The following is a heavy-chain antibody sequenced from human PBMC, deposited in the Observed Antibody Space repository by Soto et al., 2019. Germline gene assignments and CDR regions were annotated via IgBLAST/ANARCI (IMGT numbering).Heavy chain of an antibody. J-gene: IGHJ4*02. D-gene: IGHD3-22*01. Sequence: ASVKVSCKASGYIFTTYSMHWVRQAPGQRLEWMGWINTGNGNRKYSQKFQGRVTISRDNSKNTLYLQMNSLRAEDTAMYYCARGPHMIVVVMEHYFDYWGQGTLVTVSS. CDR2: INTGNGNR. CDR3: ARGPHMIVVVMEHYFDY. CDR1: GYIFTTYS. V-gene: IGHV1-3*04.